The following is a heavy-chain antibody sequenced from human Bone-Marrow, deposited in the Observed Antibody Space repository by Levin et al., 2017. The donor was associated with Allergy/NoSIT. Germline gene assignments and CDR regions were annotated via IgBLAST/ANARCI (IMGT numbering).Heavy chain of an antibody. J-gene: IGHJ3*02. Sequence: PRASVKVSCAASGFTFSSYGLHWVRQAPGKGLEWVAGIWYRGSKEYYADSVKGRFTISRDNSKNTLNLQMSSLRGEDTAVYYCTRRGWFGELDDGFDIWGQGTMVTVS. D-gene: IGHD3-10*01. CDR3: TRRGWFGELDDGFDI. CDR1: GFTFSSYG. CDR2: IWYRGSKE. V-gene: IGHV3-33*01.